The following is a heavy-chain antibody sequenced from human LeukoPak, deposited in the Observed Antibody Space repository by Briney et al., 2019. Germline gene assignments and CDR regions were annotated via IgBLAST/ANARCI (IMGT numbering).Heavy chain of an antibody. V-gene: IGHV3-21*01. Sequence: GGSLRLSCAASGFTFSSYSMNWVRQAPGKGLEWVSSISSSSSNLYYADSVKGRFTTSRDNAKNSLYLQMNSLRAEDTAVYYCARLTPSRLNYYDSSGYSTHAFDIWGQGTMVTVSS. CDR1: GFTFSSYS. CDR3: ARLTPSRLNYYDSSGYSTHAFDI. CDR2: ISSSSSNL. D-gene: IGHD3-22*01. J-gene: IGHJ3*02.